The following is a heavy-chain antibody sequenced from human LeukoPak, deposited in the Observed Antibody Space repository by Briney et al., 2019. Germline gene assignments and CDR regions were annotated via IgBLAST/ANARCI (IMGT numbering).Heavy chain of an antibody. V-gene: IGHV3-7*05. Sequence: GGSLRLSCAASGFTLGSHWMSWVRQAPGKGLEWVANIKQDGSEQYYVDSVRGRFTISRDNAKNSLYLQMSSLTAEDTAIYYCARESAGGPDYWGQGTLVTVSS. CDR2: IKQDGSEQ. CDR3: ARESAGGPDY. D-gene: IGHD6-19*01. J-gene: IGHJ4*02. CDR1: GFTLGSHW.